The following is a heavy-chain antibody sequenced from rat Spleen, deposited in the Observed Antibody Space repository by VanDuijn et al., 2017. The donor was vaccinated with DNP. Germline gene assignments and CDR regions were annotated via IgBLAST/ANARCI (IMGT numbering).Heavy chain of an antibody. Sequence: EVQLVESGGGLVQPGRSLKLSCAASGFTFRIYGMAWVRQAPTKGLEWVASITNTGDSTYYSDSVKGRFTISRDNAKSTLYLQMDSLRSEDTATYYCTTANSYGFAYWGQGTLVTVSS. J-gene: IGHJ3*01. CDR1: GFTFRIYG. D-gene: IGHD1-2*01. CDR2: ITNTGDST. V-gene: IGHV5S23*01. CDR3: TTANSYGFAY.